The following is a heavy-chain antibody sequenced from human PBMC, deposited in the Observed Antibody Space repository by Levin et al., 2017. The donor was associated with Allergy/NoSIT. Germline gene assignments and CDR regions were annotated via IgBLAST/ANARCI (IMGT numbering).Heavy chain of an antibody. Sequence: RSGGSLRLSCAASGFTFSSYAMHWVRQAPGKGLEWVAVISYDGSNKYYADSVKGRFTISRDNSKNTLYLQMNSLRAEDTAVYYCARGGIAVAGRSYYYGMDVWGQGTTVTVSS. D-gene: IGHD6-19*01. V-gene: IGHV3-30-3*01. CDR3: ARGGIAVAGRSYYYGMDV. J-gene: IGHJ6*02. CDR1: GFTFSSYA. CDR2: ISYDGSNK.